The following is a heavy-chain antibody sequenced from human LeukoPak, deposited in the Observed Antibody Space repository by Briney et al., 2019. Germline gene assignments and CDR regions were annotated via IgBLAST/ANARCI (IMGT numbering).Heavy chain of an antibody. V-gene: IGHV3-21*01. CDR1: GFTFSSYS. J-gene: IGHJ4*02. CDR3: ARGAAAAGPLEDY. CDR2: ISSSSSYI. Sequence: GGSLRLSCAASGFTFSSYSMNWVRQAPGKGLEWVSSISSSSSYIYYADSVKGRFTTSRDNAKNSLYLQMNSLRAEDTAVYYCARGAAAAGPLEDYWGQGTLVTVSS. D-gene: IGHD6-13*01.